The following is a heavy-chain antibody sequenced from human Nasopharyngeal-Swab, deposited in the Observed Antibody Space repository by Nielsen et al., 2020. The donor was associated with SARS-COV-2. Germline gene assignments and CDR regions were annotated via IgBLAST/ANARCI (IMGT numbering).Heavy chain of an antibody. J-gene: IGHJ4*02. CDR1: GGSISSSSYY. CDR3: ARQHQLLGDY. V-gene: IGHV4-39*01. Sequence: SETLSLTCTVYGGSISSSSYYWGWTRQPPGKGLEWIGSIYYSGSTYYNPSRKIRVTISVDKSKNQFSLKLSSVTAADTAVYYCARQHQLLGDYWGQGTLVTVSS. D-gene: IGHD2-2*01. CDR2: IYYSGST.